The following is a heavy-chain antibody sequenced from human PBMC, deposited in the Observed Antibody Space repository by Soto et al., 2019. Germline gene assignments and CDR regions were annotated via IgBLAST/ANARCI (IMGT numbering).Heavy chain of an antibody. CDR3: ARALDYDFWRGRLFDY. J-gene: IGHJ4*02. CDR2: INPSRGST. V-gene: IGHV1-46*01. D-gene: IGHD3-3*01. CDR1: GYTFTSYD. Sequence: GASVKVSCKASGYTFTSYDMHWVRQAPGQGLEWMGIINPSRGSTNYAQKFQGRVTITTDKSTSTAYMELSSLRSEDTAVYYCARALDYDFWRGRLFDYWGQGTLVTGSS.